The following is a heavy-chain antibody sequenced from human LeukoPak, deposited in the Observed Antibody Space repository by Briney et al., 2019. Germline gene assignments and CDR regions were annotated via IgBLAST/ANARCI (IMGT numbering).Heavy chain of an antibody. V-gene: IGHV4-39*01. D-gene: IGHD3-16*01. Sequence: PSETLSLTCTVSGGSVSSSSYYWGWIRQPPGKGLEWIGSIYYSGSTYYNPSLKSRVTISVDTSKNQFSLKLSSVTAADTAVYYCARRRGYAYFDYWGQGTLVTVSS. CDR1: GGSVSSSSYY. J-gene: IGHJ4*02. CDR3: ARRRGYAYFDY. CDR2: IYYSGST.